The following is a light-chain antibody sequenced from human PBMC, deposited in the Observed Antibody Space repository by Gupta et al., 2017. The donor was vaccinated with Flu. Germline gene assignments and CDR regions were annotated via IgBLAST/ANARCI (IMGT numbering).Light chain of an antibody. CDR1: QDISNY. V-gene: IGKV1-33*01. CDR2: DAS. CDR3: QQYEKIPPF. Sequence: DIPLPQSPSSLSASVGDRVTITCQESQDISNYLNWYQQKPGKAPKLLIYDASNLETGVPSRFSGSGSGTDLTVTISSLKTEDIATYYCQQYEKIPPFLGQGTRLEMK. J-gene: IGKJ5*01.